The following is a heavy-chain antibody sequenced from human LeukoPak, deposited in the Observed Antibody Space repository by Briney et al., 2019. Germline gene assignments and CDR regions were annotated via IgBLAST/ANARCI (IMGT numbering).Heavy chain of an antibody. Sequence: SQTLSLTCAISGASVSSNSATWNWIRQSPLRGLEWLGRTYYRSQWNNDYAASVKSRIDINPKTSKNQFSLQLNSVTPEDTAVYYCARGRGSSADFDYWGQGTLVTVSS. D-gene: IGHD6-6*01. V-gene: IGHV6-1*01. CDR3: ARGRGSSADFDY. CDR2: TYYRSQWNN. J-gene: IGHJ4*02. CDR1: GASVSSNSAT.